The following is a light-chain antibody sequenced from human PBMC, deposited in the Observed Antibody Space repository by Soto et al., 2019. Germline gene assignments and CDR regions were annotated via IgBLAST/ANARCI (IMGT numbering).Light chain of an antibody. CDR1: SSDIGGYDY. CDR2: XXX. Sequence: QSALTQPASVSGSPGQSITITCTGTSSDIGGYDYVSWYQHHPGKAPKVIIXXXXXRTSGVXHRFSGPKYANTASLTIYGLQAEDEADYYCTSYTSSSTHVFGTGTKGTVL. J-gene: IGLJ1*01. V-gene: IGLV2-14*01. CDR3: TSYTSSSTHV.